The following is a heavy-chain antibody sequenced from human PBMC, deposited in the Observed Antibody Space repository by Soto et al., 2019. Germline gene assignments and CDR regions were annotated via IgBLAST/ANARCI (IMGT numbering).Heavy chain of an antibody. D-gene: IGHD6-13*01. V-gene: IGHV4-34*01. CDR1: GGSFSGYY. Sequence: SETLSLTCAVYGGSFSGYYWSWIRQPPGKGLEWIGEINHSGSTNYNPSLKSRVTISVDTSKNQFSLKLSSVTAADTAVYYCARGGDSSSCEPFDYWGQGTLVTVS. CDR2: INHSGST. J-gene: IGHJ4*02. CDR3: ARGGDSSSCEPFDY.